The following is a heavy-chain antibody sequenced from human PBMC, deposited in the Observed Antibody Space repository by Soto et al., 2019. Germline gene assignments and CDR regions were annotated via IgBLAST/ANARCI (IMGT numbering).Heavy chain of an antibody. D-gene: IGHD3-9*01. CDR2: ISSSSSYI. J-gene: IGHJ2*01. CDR3: ARKYYDILTGSNNWYFDL. Sequence: PGGSLRLSCAASGFTFSSYSMNWVRQAPGKGLEWVSSISSSSSYIYYADSVKGRFTISRDNAKNSLYLQMNSLRAEDTAVYYCARKYYDILTGSNNWYFDLWGRGTLVTVSS. V-gene: IGHV3-21*01. CDR1: GFTFSSYS.